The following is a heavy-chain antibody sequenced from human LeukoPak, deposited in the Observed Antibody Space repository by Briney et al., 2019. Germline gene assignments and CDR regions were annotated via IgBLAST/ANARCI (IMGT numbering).Heavy chain of an antibody. CDR3: ARELMVRGRDWFDP. J-gene: IGHJ5*02. V-gene: IGHV4-31*03. D-gene: IGHD3-10*01. CDR1: GGSISSGGYY. Sequence: SQTLSLTCTVSGGSISSGGYYWSWIRQHPGKGLEWIGYIYYSGSTYYNPSLTSRVTISVDTSKNQFSLKLSSVTAADTAVYYCARELMVRGRDWFDPWGQGTLVTVSS. CDR2: IYYSGST.